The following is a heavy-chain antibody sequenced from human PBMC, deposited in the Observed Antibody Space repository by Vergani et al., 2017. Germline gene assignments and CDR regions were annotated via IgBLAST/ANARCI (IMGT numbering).Heavy chain of an antibody. CDR1: GYTFTGYY. Sequence: QVQLVQSGAEVKKPGASVKVSCKASGYTFTGYYMHWVRQAPGQGLEGMGWINPNSGGTNYAQKFQGRVTMTRDTSISTAYMELSRLRSDDTAVYYCARVASMVEPLGAFDIWGQGTMVTVSS. CDR3: ARVASMVEPLGAFDI. CDR2: INPNSGGT. J-gene: IGHJ3*02. D-gene: IGHD3-10*01. V-gene: IGHV1-2*02.